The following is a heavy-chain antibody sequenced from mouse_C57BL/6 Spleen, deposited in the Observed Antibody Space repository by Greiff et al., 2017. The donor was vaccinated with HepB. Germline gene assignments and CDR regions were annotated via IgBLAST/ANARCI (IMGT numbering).Heavy chain of an antibody. D-gene: IGHD1-1*01. CDR3: AREGNGSPTAY. Sequence: EVQGVESGGGLVKPGGSLKLSCAASGFTFSSYAMSWVRQTPEKRLEWVATISDGGSYTYYPDNVKGRFTISRDNAKNNLYLQMSHLKSEDTAMYYCAREGNGSPTAYWGQGTLVTVSA. V-gene: IGHV5-4*01. J-gene: IGHJ3*01. CDR2: ISDGGSYT. CDR1: GFTFSSYA.